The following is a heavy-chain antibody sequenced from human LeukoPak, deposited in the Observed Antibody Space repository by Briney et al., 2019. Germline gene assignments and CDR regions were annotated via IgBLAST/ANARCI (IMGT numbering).Heavy chain of an antibody. D-gene: IGHD2-2*01. CDR3: ARVFVPAAMDY. V-gene: IGHV1-18*01. J-gene: IGHJ4*02. CDR2: ISAYNGNT. CDR1: GGTFSSYA. Sequence: ASVKVSCKASGGTFSSYAISWVRQAPGQGLEWMGWISAYNGNTNYAQKLQGRVTMTTDTSTSTAYMELRSLRSDDTAVYYCARVFVPAAMDYWGQGTLVTVSS.